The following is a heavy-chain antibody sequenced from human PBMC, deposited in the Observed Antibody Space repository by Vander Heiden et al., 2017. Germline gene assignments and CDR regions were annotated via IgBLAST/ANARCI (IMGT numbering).Heavy chain of an antibody. V-gene: IGHV3-23*01. CDR2: IIGNGGTT. CDR1: GFTFRNYG. D-gene: IGHD3-3*01. CDR3: AKFAYDCWSGYSVVDF. Sequence: EVQLLESGGGLVQPGGSLRLSCAASGFTFRNYGMSWVRQAPGKGLEWVSAIIGNGGTTSSVDSVKGRFTISRDNSQNTLYLQMSSLRADDTAVYYCAKFAYDCWSGYSVVDFWGQGALVTVSS. J-gene: IGHJ4*02.